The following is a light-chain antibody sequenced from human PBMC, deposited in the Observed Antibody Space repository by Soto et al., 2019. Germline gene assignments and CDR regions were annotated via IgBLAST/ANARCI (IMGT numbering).Light chain of an antibody. CDR1: HSDIGNYNY. CDR2: DVG. Sequence: QSVLTQTASVSGSPGQSITISCTGTHSDIGNYNYVSWYQHLPGKAPKLMIYDVGSRPSGVSSRFSGSKSGNTASLAISGLQAEDEADYYCNSYREDHPRFYVFGTGTKVTVL. V-gene: IGLV2-14*03. CDR3: NSYREDHPRFYV. J-gene: IGLJ1*01.